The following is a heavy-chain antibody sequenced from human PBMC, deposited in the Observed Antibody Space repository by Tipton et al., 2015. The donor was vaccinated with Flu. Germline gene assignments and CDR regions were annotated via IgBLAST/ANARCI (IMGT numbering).Heavy chain of an antibody. D-gene: IGHD7-27*01. CDR3: ARDGEIYYFDY. CDR2: ISGGGGGT. Sequence: SLRLSCAASGFTFSIYAMSWVRQAPGKRLEWISAISGGGGGTYYADSVKGRFSISRDNAKNTLYLQMNSLRAEDTAVYYCARDGEIYYFDYWGQGTLVTVSS. CDR1: GFTFSIYA. V-gene: IGHV3-23*01. J-gene: IGHJ4*02.